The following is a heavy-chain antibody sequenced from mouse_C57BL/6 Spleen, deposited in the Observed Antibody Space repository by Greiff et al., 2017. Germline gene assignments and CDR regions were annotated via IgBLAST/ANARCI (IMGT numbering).Heavy chain of an antibody. CDR2: INYDGSST. CDR3: GRGWNYYGSSWYVDV. D-gene: IGHD1-1*01. CDR1: GFTFSDYY. J-gene: IGHJ1*03. Sequence: EVMLVESEGGLVQPGSSMKLSCTASGFTFSDYYMAWVRQVPEKGLEWVANINYDGSSTYYLDSLKSRFIISRGNAKNILYLQLSSLKSEDTATYYWGRGWNYYGSSWYVDVWGTGTTVTVSS. V-gene: IGHV5-16*01.